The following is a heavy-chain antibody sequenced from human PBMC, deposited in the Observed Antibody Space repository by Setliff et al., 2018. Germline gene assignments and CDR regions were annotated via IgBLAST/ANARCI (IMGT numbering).Heavy chain of an antibody. CDR2: IGGHNDDP. CDR3: ARSWRAGALNHFDY. D-gene: IGHD3-3*01. J-gene: IGHJ4*02. V-gene: IGHV1-18*01. CDR1: GYPFNNYG. Sequence: ASVKVSCKASGYPFNNYGISWLRQTPGQGLEWMGWIGGHNDDPLFAQKFQGRVTMTTNTSTTTAYMELKSLRSDDTAVYYCARSWRAGALNHFDYWGQGSRVTVSS.